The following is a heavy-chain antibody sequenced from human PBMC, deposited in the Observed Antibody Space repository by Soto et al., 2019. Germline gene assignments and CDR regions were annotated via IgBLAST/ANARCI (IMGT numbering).Heavy chain of an antibody. V-gene: IGHV3-23*01. CDR3: AKDLIAATGTPSYYFDY. CDR2: ISGSADST. J-gene: IGHJ4*02. CDR1: GFTFTNYA. D-gene: IGHD6-13*01. Sequence: EVHLLESGGGLLQPGGSLRLSCAASGFTFTNYALSWVRQAPGKGLEWVSAISGSADSTYSADSVRGRFTISKDSSKNTLYLHMDSLRAEDTALYYCAKDLIAATGTPSYYFDYWGRGTLVTVSS.